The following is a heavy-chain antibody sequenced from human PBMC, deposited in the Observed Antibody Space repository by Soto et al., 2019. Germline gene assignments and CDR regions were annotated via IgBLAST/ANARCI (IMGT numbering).Heavy chain of an antibody. Sequence: QVQLQESGPGLVKPSETLSLTCTVSGGSISGYYWNWIRQPPGKGLEWIGYIYYSGSTNYNPSLKSRVTISVDTSKNQSSLKLSSVTAADTAVYYCARESEGSFDYWGQGTLVTVSS. J-gene: IGHJ4*02. CDR1: GGSISGYY. V-gene: IGHV4-59*01. CDR2: IYYSGST. CDR3: ARESEGSFDY.